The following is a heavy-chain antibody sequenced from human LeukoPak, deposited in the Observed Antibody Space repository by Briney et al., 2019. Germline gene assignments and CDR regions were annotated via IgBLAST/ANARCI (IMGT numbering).Heavy chain of an antibody. CDR3: TTESSSSYWDDWFDP. D-gene: IGHD6-6*01. V-gene: IGHV3-15*01. J-gene: IGHJ5*02. Sequence: GGSLRLSCAASGFTFSNAWMSWVRQAPGKGLEWVGRIKNKTDGGTTDYAAPVKGRFTISRDDSKNTLYLQMNSLKTEDTAVYYCTTESSSSYWDDWFDPWGQGTLVTVSS. CDR1: GFTFSNAW. CDR2: IKNKTDGGTT.